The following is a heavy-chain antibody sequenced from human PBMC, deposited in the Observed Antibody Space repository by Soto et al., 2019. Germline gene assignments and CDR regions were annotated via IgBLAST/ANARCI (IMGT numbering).Heavy chain of an antibody. V-gene: IGHV1-18*01. Sequence: QVQLVQSGAEVKKPGASVKVSCKASGYTFTSYGISWVRQAPGQGLEWMGWISAYNGNKKYAQKLQGRVTMTTDTSACTASVEVRSLRSDDTDVYYCAREPNYFAYWGQGTLVTVSS. CDR1: GYTFTSYG. CDR2: ISAYNGNK. CDR3: AREPNYFAY. J-gene: IGHJ4*02.